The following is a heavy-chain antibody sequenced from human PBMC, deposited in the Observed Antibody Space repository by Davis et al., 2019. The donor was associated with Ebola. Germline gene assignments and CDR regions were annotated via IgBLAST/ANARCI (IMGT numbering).Heavy chain of an antibody. CDR3: ARDYIEMATEISYYYGMDV. CDR1: GFTFRSYA. V-gene: IGHV3-7*01. Sequence: GESLKISCAASGFTFRSYAMSWVRQAPGKGLEWVANIKQDGSEKYYVDSVKGRFTISRDNAKNSLYLQMNSLRAEDTAVYYCARDYIEMATEISYYYGMDVWGQGTTVTVSS. CDR2: IKQDGSEK. D-gene: IGHD5-24*01. J-gene: IGHJ6*02.